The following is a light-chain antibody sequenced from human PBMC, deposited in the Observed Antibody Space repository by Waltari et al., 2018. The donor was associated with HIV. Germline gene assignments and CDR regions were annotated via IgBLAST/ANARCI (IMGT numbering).Light chain of an antibody. CDR1: ALAKQY. CDR3: QSADTSGTRV. V-gene: IGLV3-25*03. Sequence: SFELTQPPSVSVSPGQTARLTCSGDALAKQYTSWYQQKPGQAPVVVIYKDTERPSGIPERFSGSSSGTTVTLTISAVQAEDEADYYCQSADTSGTRVFASGTKVTVL. J-gene: IGLJ1*01. CDR2: KDT.